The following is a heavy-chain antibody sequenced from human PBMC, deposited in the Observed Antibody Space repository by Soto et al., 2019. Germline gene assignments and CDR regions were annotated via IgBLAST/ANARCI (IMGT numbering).Heavy chain of an antibody. V-gene: IGHV3-30*03. CDR1: GFTFSSYG. CDR3: GTQNDDSGSYFDY. D-gene: IGHD1-26*01. CDR2: ISYDGSNK. J-gene: IGHJ4*02. Sequence: WGSLRLSCAASGFTFSSYGMHWFRQAPGKGLEWVAVISYDGSNKYYADSVKGRFTISRDNSKNTLYLQMNSLRAEDTAVYYCGTQNDDSGSYFDYWGQGTLVTVSS.